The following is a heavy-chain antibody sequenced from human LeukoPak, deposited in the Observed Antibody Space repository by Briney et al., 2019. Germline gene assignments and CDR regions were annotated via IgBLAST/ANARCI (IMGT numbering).Heavy chain of an antibody. D-gene: IGHD3-10*01. CDR2: INPNSGGT. V-gene: IGHV1-2*02. Sequence: ASVKVSCKASGYTFTGYYMHWVRQAPGQGLEWMGWINPNSGGTNYAQKLQGRVTMTTDTSTSTAYMELRSLRSDDTAVYYCARDIEELLWFGELLYFDYWGQGTLVTVSS. CDR1: GYTFTGYY. J-gene: IGHJ4*02. CDR3: ARDIEELLWFGELLYFDY.